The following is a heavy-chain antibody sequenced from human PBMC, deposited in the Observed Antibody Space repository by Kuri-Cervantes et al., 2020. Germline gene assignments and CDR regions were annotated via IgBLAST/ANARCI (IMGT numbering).Heavy chain of an antibody. J-gene: IGHJ4*02. CDR3: ARDNPAATNFDY. CDR1: GGSISSGGYY. D-gene: IGHD2-2*01. CDR2: IYYSGST. V-gene: IGHV4-61*08. Sequence: SETLSLTCTVSGGSISSGGYYWSWIRQHPGKGLEWIGYIYYSGSTNYNPSLKSRVTISVDTSKNQFSLKLSSVTAADTAVYYCARDNPAATNFDYWGQGTLVTVSS.